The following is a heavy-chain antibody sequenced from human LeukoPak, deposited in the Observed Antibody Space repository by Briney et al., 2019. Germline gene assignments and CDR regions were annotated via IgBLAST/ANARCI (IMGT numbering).Heavy chain of an antibody. D-gene: IGHD6-6*01. CDR1: GGSMNTYY. CDR3: AMERSSWPAYDYSMDV. CDR2: LYSSGST. J-gene: IGHJ6*03. Sequence: SETLSLTCTVAGGSMNTYYWSWSRQPAGKALEWIGRLYSSGSTDYNPSLRGRVTMSVDTSKNQFSLKLSSVTAADTAVYYCAMERSSWPAYDYSMDVWGKGTTVTVSS. V-gene: IGHV4-4*07.